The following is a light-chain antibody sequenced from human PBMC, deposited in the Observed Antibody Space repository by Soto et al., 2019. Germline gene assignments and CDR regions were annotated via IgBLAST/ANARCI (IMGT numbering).Light chain of an antibody. CDR1: SSDVGAYNY. J-gene: IGLJ1*01. CDR2: EVI. CDR3: TSYAASNNYV. Sequence: QSVLNQPPSASGSPGQAVTIFCTGTSSDVGAYNYVSWYQQHPGKAPKLMIYEVIKRPSGVPDRFSGSKSGNTASLTVSGLQAEDEADYYCTSYAASNNYVFGTGTKVTVL. V-gene: IGLV2-8*01.